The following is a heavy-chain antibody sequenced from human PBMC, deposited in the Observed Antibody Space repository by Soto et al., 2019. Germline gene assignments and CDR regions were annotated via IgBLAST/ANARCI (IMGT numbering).Heavy chain of an antibody. CDR1: GFDFSRYS. V-gene: IGHV3-48*01. CDR2: VSSSSSTI. D-gene: IGHD3-10*01. Sequence: GESLRLSCAASGFDFSRYSLNWVRQAPGKGLEWVSYVSSSSSTIYYADSVKGRFTISRDNDKNSLYLQMNSLRAEDTAVYFCAREGSGSYYNWFDPWGQGTLVTVSS. J-gene: IGHJ5*02. CDR3: AREGSGSYYNWFDP.